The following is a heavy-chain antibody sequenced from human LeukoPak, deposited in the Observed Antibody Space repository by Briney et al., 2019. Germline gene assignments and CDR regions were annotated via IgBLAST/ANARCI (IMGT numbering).Heavy chain of an antibody. J-gene: IGHJ4*02. CDR2: IYYSGST. CDR1: GGHISTYY. CDR3: ARGITDSIWYLDY. D-gene: IGHD3-22*01. Sequence: SETLSLTCTVSGGHISTYYWSWIRQAPGKGLEWIGYIYYSGSTKYNPSLKSRVTISVDTSKIQFSLKLSSVTAADTAVYFCARGITDSIWYLDYWGQGTLVTVSS. V-gene: IGHV4-59*01.